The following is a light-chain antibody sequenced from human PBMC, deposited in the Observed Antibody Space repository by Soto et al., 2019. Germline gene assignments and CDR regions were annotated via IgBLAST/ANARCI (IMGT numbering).Light chain of an antibody. V-gene: IGLV1-44*01. CDR2: SNN. CDR1: SSNIGTNT. CDR3: AAWDDSLDAYV. Sequence: QSVLTQPASVSGSLGQSITISCSGSSSNIGTNTVNWYQQLPGMAPKLLIYSNNVRPSGVPDRFSGSNSGTSASLAISGLQSEDEADYYCAAWDDSLDAYVFGTGTKVTVL. J-gene: IGLJ1*01.